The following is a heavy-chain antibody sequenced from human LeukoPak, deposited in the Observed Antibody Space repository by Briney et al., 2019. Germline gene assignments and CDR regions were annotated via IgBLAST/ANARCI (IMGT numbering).Heavy chain of an antibody. V-gene: IGHV3-23*01. Sequence: GGSLRLPCAASGFTFSSYAMSWVRQAPGKGLEWVSAISGSGGSTYYADSVKGRFTISRDNSKNTLYLQMNSLRAEDTAVYYCAKDGAFGGSGYSYGYYFDYWGQGTLVTVSS. CDR1: GFTFSSYA. J-gene: IGHJ4*02. D-gene: IGHD5-18*01. CDR2: ISGSGGST. CDR3: AKDGAFGGSGYSYGYYFDY.